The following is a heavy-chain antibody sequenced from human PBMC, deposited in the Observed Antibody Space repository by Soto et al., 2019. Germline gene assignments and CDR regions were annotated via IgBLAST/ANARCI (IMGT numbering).Heavy chain of an antibody. CDR3: ANFYGSGKG. D-gene: IGHD3-10*01. CDR1: GGTFSTYT. V-gene: IGHV1-69*02. J-gene: IGHJ4*02. Sequence: QVQLVQSGAEVKKPGSSVKVSCKASGGTFSTYTISWVRQAPGQGLDWMGGIIPILGITNYAQKFQGRVTITADKSTSTADMELSSLRSEDTAVYYCANFYGSGKGWGQGTLVTVSS. CDR2: IIPILGIT.